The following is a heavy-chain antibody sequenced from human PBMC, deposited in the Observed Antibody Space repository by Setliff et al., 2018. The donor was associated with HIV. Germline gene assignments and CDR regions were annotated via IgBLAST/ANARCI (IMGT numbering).Heavy chain of an antibody. CDR3: ARGEACGGGCHYAFEL. D-gene: IGHD2-21*02. CDR1: GYSISSSHW. CDR2: IYYSGST. V-gene: IGHV4-28*03. J-gene: IGHJ3*01. Sequence: PSETLSLTCAVSGYSISSSHWWGWIRQPPGKGLEWIGYIYYSGSTNYNPSLRSRVTISVDMSKNQFSLNLNSVTAADTAVYYCARGEACGGGCHYAFELWGQGTMVTVSS.